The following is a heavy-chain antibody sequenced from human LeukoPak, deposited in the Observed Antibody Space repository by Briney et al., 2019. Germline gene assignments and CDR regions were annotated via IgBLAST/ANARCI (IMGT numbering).Heavy chain of an antibody. D-gene: IGHD6-6*01. CDR3: ARGAEGSSSPFDY. J-gene: IGHJ4*02. Sequence: GGSLRHSCAASGFTVSSNYMSWVRQAPGKGLEWVSVIYSGGSTYYADSVKGRFTISRDNSKNTLYLQMNSLRAEDTAVYYCARGAEGSSSPFDYWGQGTLVTVSS. CDR2: IYSGGST. CDR1: GFTVSSNY. V-gene: IGHV3-53*01.